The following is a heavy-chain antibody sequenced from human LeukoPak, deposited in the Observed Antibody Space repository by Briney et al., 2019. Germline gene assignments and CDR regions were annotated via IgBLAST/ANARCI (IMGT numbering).Heavy chain of an antibody. CDR1: SGSISSYY. D-gene: IGHD4-17*01. CDR3: ARRDYEYYYYMDV. V-gene: IGHV4-4*09. CDR2: IYTSGST. J-gene: IGHJ6*03. Sequence: SETLSLTCTVSSGSISSYYWSWIRQPPAKGLEWIGYIYTSGSTNYNPSLKSRVTISVDTSKNQFSLKLSSVTAADTAVYYCARRDYEYYYYMDVWGKGTTVTVSS.